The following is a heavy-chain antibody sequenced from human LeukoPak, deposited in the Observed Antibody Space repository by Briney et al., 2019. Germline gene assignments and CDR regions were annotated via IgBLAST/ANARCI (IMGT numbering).Heavy chain of an antibody. J-gene: IGHJ4*02. CDR1: GFTFSSYS. D-gene: IGHD6-13*01. CDR2: ISSSSSTI. Sequence: GVSLRLSCAASGFTFSSYSMNWVRQAPGKGLEWVSYISSSSSTIYYADSVKGRFTISRDNAKNSLYLQMNSLRDEYTAVYYCAGGYSSSWYSPYFDYWGQGTLVTVSS. CDR3: AGGYSSSWYSPYFDY. V-gene: IGHV3-48*02.